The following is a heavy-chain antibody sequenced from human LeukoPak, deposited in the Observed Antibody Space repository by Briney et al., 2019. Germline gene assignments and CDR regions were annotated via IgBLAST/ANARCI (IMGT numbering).Heavy chain of an antibody. Sequence: PGRSLRLSCAASGFTFDVYVMHWVRQAPGRGLEGVSGIGRNSANIGYADSVKGRFTISRDNAKNSLYLQMNSLRTEDTALYYCARDFCTGCNYYFYGMDVWGRGTTVTVSS. CDR1: GFTFDVYV. CDR3: ARDFCTGCNYYFYGMDV. CDR2: IGRNSANI. D-gene: IGHD2-2*01. V-gene: IGHV3-9*01. J-gene: IGHJ6*02.